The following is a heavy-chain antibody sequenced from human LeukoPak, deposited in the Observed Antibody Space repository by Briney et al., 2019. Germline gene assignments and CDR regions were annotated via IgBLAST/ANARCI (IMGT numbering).Heavy chain of an antibody. J-gene: IGHJ3*02. CDR1: GGSISSSNW. V-gene: IGHV4-4*02. Sequence: PSETLSLTCAVSGGSISSSNWWSWVRQPPGKGLEWIGEIYHSGSTNYNPSLKSRVTISVDKSKNQFSLKLSSVTAADTAVYYCAGWADYGDINAFDIWGQGTMVTVSS. CDR3: AGWADYGDINAFDI. CDR2: IYHSGST. D-gene: IGHD4/OR15-4a*01.